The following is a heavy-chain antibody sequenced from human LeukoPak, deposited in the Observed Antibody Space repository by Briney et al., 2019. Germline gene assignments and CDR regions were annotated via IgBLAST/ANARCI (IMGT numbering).Heavy chain of an antibody. J-gene: IGHJ4*02. D-gene: IGHD6-6*01. Sequence: TPSETLTLPCTVSGGSISGYYWSWIRQPPGKGLEWIGYINYSGSTNYNPSLKSRVTISVDTSKNQFSLKLSSVTAADTAVYYCARRGSSLDQWGQGTLVTVSS. V-gene: IGHV4-59*08. CDR1: GGSISGYY. CDR2: INYSGST. CDR3: ARRGSSLDQ.